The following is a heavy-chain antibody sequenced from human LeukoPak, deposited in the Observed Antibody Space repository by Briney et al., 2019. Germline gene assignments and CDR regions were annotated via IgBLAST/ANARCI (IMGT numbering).Heavy chain of an antibody. J-gene: IGHJ4*02. CDR2: ISYDGSNK. D-gene: IGHD6-13*01. CDR3: ARDLSAAGSPDY. V-gene: IGHV3-30-3*01. CDR1: GFTFSSYA. Sequence: GGSLRLFCAASGFTFSSYAMHWVRQAPDKGLEGVAVISYDGSNKYYADSVKGRFTISRDNSKNTLYLQMNSLRAEDTAVYYCARDLSAAGSPDYWGQGTLVTVSS.